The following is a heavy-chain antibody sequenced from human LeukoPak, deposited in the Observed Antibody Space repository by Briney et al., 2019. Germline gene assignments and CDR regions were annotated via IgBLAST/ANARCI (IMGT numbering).Heavy chain of an antibody. D-gene: IGHD2-15*01. J-gene: IGHJ6*03. CDR1: GGSFSGYY. CDR3: ARGRGCSGGSCGYYYYYYYMDV. Sequence: PSETLSLTCAVYGGSFSGYYWSWIRQPPGKGLEWIGEINHSGSTNYNPSLKSRVTISVDTSKNQFSLKLSSVTAADTAVYYCARGRGCSGGSCGYYYYYYYMDVWGKGTTVTVSS. V-gene: IGHV4-34*01. CDR2: INHSGST.